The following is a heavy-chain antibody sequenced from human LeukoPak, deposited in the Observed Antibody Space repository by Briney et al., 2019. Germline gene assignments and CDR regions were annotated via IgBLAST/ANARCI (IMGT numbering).Heavy chain of an antibody. J-gene: IGHJ1*01. Sequence: GGSLRLSCAASGFTFSSYGMHWVRQAPGKGLEWVAVISYDGSNKYYADSVKGRFTISRDNSKNTLYLQMNSLRAEDTAVYYCATALNDCSGGSCYQGLSYYYGSSGYFQHWGQGTLVTVSS. V-gene: IGHV3-30*03. CDR3: ATALNDCSGGSCYQGLSYYYGSSGYFQH. CDR2: ISYDGSNK. CDR1: GFTFSSYG. D-gene: IGHD2-15*01.